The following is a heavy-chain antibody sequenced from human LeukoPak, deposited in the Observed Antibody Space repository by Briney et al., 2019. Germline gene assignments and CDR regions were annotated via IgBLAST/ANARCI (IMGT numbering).Heavy chain of an antibody. D-gene: IGHD6-13*01. Sequence: GGSLRLSCAASGFTFISYVMTWVRQAPGKGLEWVSAISGSGGRTYYADSTKGRFTISRDNSKNTLYLQLNSLRAEDTAVYYCARLRVEAVGTGYFQHWGQGTLVTVSS. CDR3: ARLRVEAVGTGYFQH. J-gene: IGHJ1*01. CDR1: GFTFISYV. CDR2: ISGSGGRT. V-gene: IGHV3-23*01.